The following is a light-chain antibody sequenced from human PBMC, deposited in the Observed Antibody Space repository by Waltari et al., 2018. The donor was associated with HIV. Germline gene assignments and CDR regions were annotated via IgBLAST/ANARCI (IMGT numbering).Light chain of an antibody. CDR2: EVS. CDR3: SSYTSSSTLFV. J-gene: IGLJ1*01. Sequence: QSALTQPASVSGSPGQSITISCSGASSDLGGYNFVSWYQQHPGKAPKRMIYEVSNRPSGVSNRFSGSKSGNTASLTISGLQAEDEADYYCSSYTSSSTLFVFGTGTKVTVL. V-gene: IGLV2-14*01. CDR1: SSDLGGYNF.